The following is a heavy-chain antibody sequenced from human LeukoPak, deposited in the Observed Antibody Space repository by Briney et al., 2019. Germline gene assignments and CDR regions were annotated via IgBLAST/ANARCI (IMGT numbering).Heavy chain of an antibody. CDR3: ARHVSTSESENFDY. CDR1: GVSISSYY. V-gene: IGHV4-4*09. J-gene: IGHJ4*02. D-gene: IGHD3-10*02. CDR2: IYTSGST. Sequence: PSETLSLTCTVSGVSISSYYWSWIRQPPGKGLEWIGYIYTSGSTNHNPSLKSRVTISVDTSKNQFSLKLSSATAADTAVYYCARHVSTSESENFDYWGQGTLVTVSS.